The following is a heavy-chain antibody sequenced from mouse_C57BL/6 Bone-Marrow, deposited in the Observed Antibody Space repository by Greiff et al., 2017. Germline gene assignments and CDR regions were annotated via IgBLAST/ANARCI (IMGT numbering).Heavy chain of an antibody. CDR3: AMEEPCMVKDAIAY. CDR2: IHPSDGDT. Sequence: VQLQQPGAELVKPGASVKVSCKASGYTFTSYWMHWVKQRPGQGLEWIGRIHPSDGDTNYNQKFKGKATLTVDKSSSTAYMQLSSLTSEDSAVYYCAMEEPCMVKDAIAYWGQGTLVTVSA. CDR1: GYTFTSYW. J-gene: IGHJ3*01. D-gene: IGHD2-10*02. V-gene: IGHV1-74*01.